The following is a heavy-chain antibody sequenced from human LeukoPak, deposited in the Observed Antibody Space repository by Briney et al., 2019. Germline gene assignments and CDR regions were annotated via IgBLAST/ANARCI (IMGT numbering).Heavy chain of an antibody. V-gene: IGHV3-21*01. CDR3: ARDPDPHDYGDYEEGFWYYYAMDV. CDR1: GFTLSTYS. J-gene: IGHJ6*04. D-gene: IGHD4-17*01. CDR2: ITSSSSY. Sequence: GGSLRLSCAASGFTLSTYSMNWVRQAPGKGLEWVSSITSSSSYYADSVKGRFTISRDNAKNSLFLQTNSLRAEDTAVYFCARDPDPHDYGDYEEGFWYYYAMDVWGKGATVTVSS.